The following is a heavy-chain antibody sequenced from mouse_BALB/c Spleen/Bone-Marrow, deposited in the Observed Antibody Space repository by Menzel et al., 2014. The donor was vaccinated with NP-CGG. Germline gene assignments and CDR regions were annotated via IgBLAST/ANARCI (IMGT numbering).Heavy chain of an antibody. CDR3: ARGYYGSSLVY. V-gene: IGHV1-7*01. CDR2: INPSAGYT. Sequence: QVQLKQSGAELAKPGASVKMSCKASGYTFTSYWMHWVKQRPGQGLEWIGYINPSAGYTEYNQKFKDKATLTADKSSSTAYMQLSSLTSEDSAVYYCARGYYGSSLVYWGQGTLINVSA. D-gene: IGHD1-1*01. J-gene: IGHJ3*01. CDR1: GYTFTSYW.